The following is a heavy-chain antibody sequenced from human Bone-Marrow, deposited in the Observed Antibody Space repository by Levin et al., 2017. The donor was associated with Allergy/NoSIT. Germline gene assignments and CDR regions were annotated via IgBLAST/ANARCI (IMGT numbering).Heavy chain of an antibody. CDR3: AREVDGYCSGGSCRYYFDY. J-gene: IGHJ4*02. CDR2: IYYSGST. D-gene: IGHD2-15*01. CDR1: GGSISSGGYY. V-gene: IGHV4-31*03. Sequence: SETLSLTCTVSGGSISSGGYYWSWIRQHPGKGLEWIGYIYYSGSTYYNPSLKSRVTISVDTSKNQFSLKLSSVTAADTAVYYCAREVDGYCSGGSCRYYFDYWGQGTLVTVSS.